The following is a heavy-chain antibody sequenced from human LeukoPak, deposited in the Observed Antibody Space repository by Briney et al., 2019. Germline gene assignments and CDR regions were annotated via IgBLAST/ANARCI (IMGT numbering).Heavy chain of an antibody. D-gene: IGHD3-10*01. V-gene: IGHV3-23*01. J-gene: IGHJ4*02. Sequence: PGGSLRLSCAASGFTFTSYAMSWVRQAPGKGLEWVSAISGSGGSTYYGDSVKGRFTISRDNSKNTLYLQMNSLRAEDTAVYYCAKTLYSGSGNAIDYWGQGTLVTVSS. CDR1: GFTFTSYA. CDR3: AKTLYSGSGNAIDY. CDR2: ISGSGGST.